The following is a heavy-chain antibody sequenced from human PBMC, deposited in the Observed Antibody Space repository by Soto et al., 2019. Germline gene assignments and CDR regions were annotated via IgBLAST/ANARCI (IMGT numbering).Heavy chain of an antibody. CDR1: GYTFTDYY. V-gene: IGHV1-2*02. D-gene: IGHD2-15*01. Sequence: ASVKVSCKTSGYTFTDYYTHWVRQAPGQGREWMGWMNSKSGGAYFAQEFQGSVTLTKDTSIGTAYIEVNSMTSDDTAVYFCTRENIENRDGLDDAFDIWGQGKSVTVSS. CDR3: TRENIENRDGLDDAFDI. CDR2: MNSKSGGA. J-gene: IGHJ3*02.